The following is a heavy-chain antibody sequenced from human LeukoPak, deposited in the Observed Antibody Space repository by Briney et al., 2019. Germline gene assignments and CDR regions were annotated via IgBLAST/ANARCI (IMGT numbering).Heavy chain of an antibody. V-gene: IGHV1-2*02. J-gene: IGHJ4*02. CDR2: INPNSGGT. CDR1: GYTFTGYY. Sequence: ASVKVSCKASGYTFTGYYMHWVRQAPGQGREWMGWINPNSGGTNYAQKFQGRVTMTRETSISTAYMELSRLRSDDTAVYYCARSPGYYGSGRIDYWGQGTLVTVSS. D-gene: IGHD3-10*01. CDR3: ARSPGYYGSGRIDY.